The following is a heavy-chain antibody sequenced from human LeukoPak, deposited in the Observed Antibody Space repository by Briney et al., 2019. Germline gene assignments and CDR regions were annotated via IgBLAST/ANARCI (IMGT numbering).Heavy chain of an antibody. V-gene: IGHV1-2*02. J-gene: IGHJ6*02. Sequence: ASVKASCKASGYTFTGYYMHWVRQAPGQGLEWMGWINPNSGGTNYAQKFQGRVTMTRDTSISTAYMELSRLRSDDTAVYYCARGRGNIVVVPAAKDMDVWGQGTTVTVSS. CDR1: GYTFTGYY. CDR2: INPNSGGT. CDR3: ARGRGNIVVVPAAKDMDV. D-gene: IGHD2-2*01.